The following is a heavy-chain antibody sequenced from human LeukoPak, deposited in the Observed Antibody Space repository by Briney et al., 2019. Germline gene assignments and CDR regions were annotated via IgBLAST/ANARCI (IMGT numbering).Heavy chain of an antibody. CDR3: ARDVSSVATAAPGQWGVDV. Sequence: ASVKVPCKTSGYTFTGYYILWVRQAPGQGLEGLGWINPNTGDINYAQKFQGRVTTTRDTSISTAYMKLSSLRSDDTAVYYCARDVSSVATAAPGQWGVDVWGQGSTVTVSS. D-gene: IGHD6-13*01. CDR2: INPNTGDI. J-gene: IGHJ6*02. CDR1: GYTFTGYY. V-gene: IGHV1-2*02.